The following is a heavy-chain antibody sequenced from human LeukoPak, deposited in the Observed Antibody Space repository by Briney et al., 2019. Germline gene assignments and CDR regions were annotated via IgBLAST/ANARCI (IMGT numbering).Heavy chain of an antibody. CDR1: GYTFTSYD. V-gene: IGHV1-8*01. CDR2: MNPNSGNT. J-gene: IGHJ4*02. D-gene: IGHD3-3*01. Sequence: ASVKVSCKGSGYTFTSYDINWVRQATGQGLEWMGWMNPNSGNTGYAQKFQGRVTMTRNTSISTAYIELSSLRSEDTAVYYCARGPYYDFWSGYNPPFDYWGQGTLVTVSS. CDR3: ARGPYYDFWSGYNPPFDY.